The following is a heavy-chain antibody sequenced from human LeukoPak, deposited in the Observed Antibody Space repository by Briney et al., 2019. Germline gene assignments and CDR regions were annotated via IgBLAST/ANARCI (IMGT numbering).Heavy chain of an antibody. D-gene: IGHD3-22*01. V-gene: IGHV3-48*04. CDR2: ISSSSSTI. CDR1: GFTFSSYS. J-gene: IGHJ4*02. Sequence: GGSLRLSCAASGFTFSSYSMNWVRQAPGKGLEWVSYISSSSSTIYYADSVKGRFTISRDNAKNSLYLQMNRLRAEDTAVYYCAKDNYYDISGYYGDYWGQGTLVTVSS. CDR3: AKDNYYDISGYYGDY.